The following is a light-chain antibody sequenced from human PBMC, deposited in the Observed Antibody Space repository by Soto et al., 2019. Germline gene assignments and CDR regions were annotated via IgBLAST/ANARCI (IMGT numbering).Light chain of an antibody. CDR3: CSYAGTPYV. J-gene: IGLJ1*01. Sequence: QSALTQPRSVSASPGQSVTISCTGTRSDVGGYNYVSWYQHHPGKAPKLMIYGVSARPSGVPDRFSGSKSGNTASPTISGLQAEDEADYYCCSYAGTPYVFGTGTKVTVL. CDR2: GVS. CDR1: RSDVGGYNY. V-gene: IGLV2-11*01.